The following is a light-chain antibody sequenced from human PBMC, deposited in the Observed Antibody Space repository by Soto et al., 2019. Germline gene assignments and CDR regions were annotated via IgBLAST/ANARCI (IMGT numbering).Light chain of an antibody. J-gene: IGKJ1*01. CDR3: QQRSNWPT. Sequence: EIVLTQSPASLSLSPAERATLSCRASQSVNSYLAWYQQKPGQAPRLLIYDTSNRATGVPARFSGSGSETDFTLTISSLEPEDFAVYYCQQRSNWPTFGQGTKVDIK. CDR2: DTS. CDR1: QSVNSY. V-gene: IGKV3-11*01.